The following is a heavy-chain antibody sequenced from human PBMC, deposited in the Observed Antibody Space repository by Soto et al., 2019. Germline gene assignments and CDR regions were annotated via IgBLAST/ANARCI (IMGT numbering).Heavy chain of an antibody. CDR1: GGSFSGYY. CDR2: INHSGST. CDR3: ARGLRGTNFDY. Sequence: PSETLSLTCAVYGGSFSGYYWSWIRQPPGKGLEWIGEINHSGSTNYNPSLKSRVTISVDTSKNQFSLKLSSVTAADTAVYYCARGLRGTNFDYWGQGTLVTVSS. V-gene: IGHV4-34*01. J-gene: IGHJ4*02. D-gene: IGHD1-7*01.